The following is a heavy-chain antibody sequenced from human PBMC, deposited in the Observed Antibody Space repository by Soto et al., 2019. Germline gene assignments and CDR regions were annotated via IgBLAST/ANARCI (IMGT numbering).Heavy chain of an antibody. D-gene: IGHD5-12*01. Sequence: ASVKVSCKASGYTFTSYYMHWVRQAPGQGLEWMGIINPSGGSTSYAQKFQGRVTMTRDTSTSTVYMELSSLRSEDTAVYYCARDRSGVAISWYFDLWGRGTLVTVSS. J-gene: IGHJ2*01. V-gene: IGHV1-46*01. CDR3: ARDRSGVAISWYFDL. CDR2: INPSGGST. CDR1: GYTFTSYY.